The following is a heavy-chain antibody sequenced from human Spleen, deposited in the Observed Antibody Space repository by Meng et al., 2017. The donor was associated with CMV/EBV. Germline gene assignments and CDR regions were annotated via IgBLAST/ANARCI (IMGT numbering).Heavy chain of an antibody. D-gene: IGHD4-17*01. CDR1: GGSFSGYY. CDR3: ARGRTTVTTDENWFDP. CDR2: INHSGST. V-gene: IGHV4-34*01. J-gene: IGHJ5*02. Sequence: GQLQQWGAGLLKPSATLSLPCPFNGGSFSGYYWSWIRQPPGKGLEWIGEINHSGSTNYNPSLKSRVTISVDTSKNQFSLKLSSVTAADTAVYYCARGRTTVTTDENWFDPWGQGTLVTVSS.